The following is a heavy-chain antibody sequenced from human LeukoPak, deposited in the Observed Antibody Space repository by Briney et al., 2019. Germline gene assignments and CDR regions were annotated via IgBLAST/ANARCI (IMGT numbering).Heavy chain of an antibody. CDR2: IYYSGST. D-gene: IGHD3-16*01. J-gene: IGHJ3*02. Sequence: SETLSLTCTVSGGSISSSSYYWGWIRQPPGKGLEWIGSIYYSGSTYYNPSLKSRVTISVDTSKNQFSLKLSSVTAADTAVYYCARGLRALLSDAFDIWGQGQWSPSLQ. CDR1: GGSISSSSYY. V-gene: IGHV4-39*07. CDR3: ARGLRALLSDAFDI.